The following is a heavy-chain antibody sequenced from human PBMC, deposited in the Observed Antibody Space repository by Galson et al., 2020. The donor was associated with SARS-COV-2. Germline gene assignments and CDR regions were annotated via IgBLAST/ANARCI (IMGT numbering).Heavy chain of an antibody. CDR1: GGSLSSYY. V-gene: IGHV4-59*13. CDR3: AREKTSGSYYNGWFDP. CDR2: IYYSGST. Sequence: SQTLSLTCTVPGGSLSSYYWSWIRQPPGKGLDWIGYIYYSGSTNYNPSLKRRVTISVDTSKNQFSLKLSSVTAADTAVYYFAREKTSGSYYNGWFDPWGQGTLVTVSS. D-gene: IGHD3-10*01. J-gene: IGHJ5*02.